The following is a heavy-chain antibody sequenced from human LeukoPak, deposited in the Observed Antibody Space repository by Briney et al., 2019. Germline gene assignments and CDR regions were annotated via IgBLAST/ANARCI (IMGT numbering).Heavy chain of an antibody. CDR2: IKQDGSEK. V-gene: IGHV3-7*01. CDR3: AGLGPRQKSDY. CDR1: GFTFGSYW. Sequence: GGSLRLSCAASGFTFGSYWMTWVRQAPGKGLEWVANIKQDGSEKYYVDSVKGRFTTSRDNAKNSLYLQMNSLRAEDTAVYYCAGLGPRQKSDYWGQGTLVTVSS. J-gene: IGHJ4*02.